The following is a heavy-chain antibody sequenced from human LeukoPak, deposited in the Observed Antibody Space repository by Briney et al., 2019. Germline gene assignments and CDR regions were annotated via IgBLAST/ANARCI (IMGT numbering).Heavy chain of an antibody. Sequence: SETLSLTCTVSGGSISSGGNYWSWLRQLPGKGLEWLGYIYYAGNTNYNPSLKSRLSMSVDTSKNQFSLSLTSVTAADTAVYYCARIEVIGSTRYFDYWGQGAMVSVSA. J-gene: IGHJ4*02. D-gene: IGHD3-16*02. CDR3: ARIEVIGSTRYFDY. V-gene: IGHV4-31*03. CDR2: IYYAGNT. CDR1: GGSISSGGNY.